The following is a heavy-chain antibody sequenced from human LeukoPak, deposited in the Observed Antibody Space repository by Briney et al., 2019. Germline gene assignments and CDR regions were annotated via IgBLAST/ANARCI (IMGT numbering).Heavy chain of an antibody. Sequence: GGSLRLSCAASGFTFSSYWISWVRQAPGKGLEWVANIKQDGSEKYYVDSVKGRFTISRDNAKNSLYLQMNSLRAEDTAVYYCARVKSITGTNYDYWGQGTLVTVSS. CDR2: IKQDGSEK. V-gene: IGHV3-7*04. D-gene: IGHD1-7*01. CDR3: ARVKSITGTNYDY. J-gene: IGHJ4*02. CDR1: GFTFSSYW.